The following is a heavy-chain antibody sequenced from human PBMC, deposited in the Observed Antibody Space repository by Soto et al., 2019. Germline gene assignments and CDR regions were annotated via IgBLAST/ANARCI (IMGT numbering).Heavy chain of an antibody. CDR1: GGSISSGYYY. V-gene: IGHV4-30-4*01. J-gene: IGHJ5*02. Sequence: SETLSLTCSVSGGSISSGYYYWSWIRQPPGKGLEWIGNINYSGNTNYNPSLKSRVTISVDTSKNQFSLKLSSVTAADTAVYYCARGQKDSSSSWWFDPWGQGTLVTAPQ. CDR2: INYSGNT. D-gene: IGHD6-6*01. CDR3: ARGQKDSSSSWWFDP.